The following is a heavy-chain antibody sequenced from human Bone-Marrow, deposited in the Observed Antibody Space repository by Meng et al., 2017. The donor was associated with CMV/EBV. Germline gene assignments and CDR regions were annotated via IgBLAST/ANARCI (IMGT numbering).Heavy chain of an antibody. CDR1: GFTFSNAW. CDR3: ILGFATYVMDV. J-gene: IGHJ6*02. Sequence: GGSLRLSCAASGFTFSNAWMSWVRQAPGKGLEWVGRIKSKTDGGTTDYAAPVKGRFTISRDDSKNTLYLQMNSLKTEDTAVYYCILGFATYVMDVWGQGTTVTVSS. V-gene: IGHV3-15*01. CDR2: IKSKTDGGTT. D-gene: IGHD7-27*01.